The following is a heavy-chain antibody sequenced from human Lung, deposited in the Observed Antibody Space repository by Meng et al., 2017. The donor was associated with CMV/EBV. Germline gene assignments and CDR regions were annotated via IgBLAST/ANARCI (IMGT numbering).Heavy chain of an antibody. V-gene: IGHV4-34*01. D-gene: IGHD1-7*01. Sequence: ESLKISCAVYGGSFSGSYWHWIRQPPGVGLEWIGEIDGTGRTKYSPSLNSRVTILLDTSKKQFSLELSSVTAADTAVYYCARLTGTVYVHWFDSWGQGTLVTVSS. CDR2: IDGTGRT. CDR1: GGSFSGSY. CDR3: ARLTGTVYVHWFDS. J-gene: IGHJ5*01.